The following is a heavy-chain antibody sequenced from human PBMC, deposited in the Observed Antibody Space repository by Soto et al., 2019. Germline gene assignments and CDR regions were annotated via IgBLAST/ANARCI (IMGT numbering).Heavy chain of an antibody. Sequence: SVKVSCKASGGTFSSYAISWVRQAPGQGLEWMGGIIPNFGTANYAQKFQGRVTITADESTSTAYMELSSLRSEDTAVYYCARGSHAVYYYYYGMDVSGQGTTVTVSS. J-gene: IGHJ6*02. CDR3: ARGSHAVYYYYYGMDV. CDR1: GGTFSSYA. CDR2: IIPNFGTA. V-gene: IGHV1-69*13.